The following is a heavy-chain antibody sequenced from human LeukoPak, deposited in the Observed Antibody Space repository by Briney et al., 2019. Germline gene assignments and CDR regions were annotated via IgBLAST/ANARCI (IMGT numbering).Heavy chain of an antibody. CDR1: GYTFTGYY. V-gene: IGHV1-2*02. Sequence: GASVKVSCKASGYTFTGYYMHWVRQAPGQGLEWMGWINPNSGGTNYAQKFQGRVTMTRDTSTSTAYMELSRLRSDDTAVYYCARDLGYYQLLRFPDYWGQGTLVTVSS. J-gene: IGHJ4*02. D-gene: IGHD2-2*01. CDR2: INPNSGGT. CDR3: ARDLGYYQLLRFPDY.